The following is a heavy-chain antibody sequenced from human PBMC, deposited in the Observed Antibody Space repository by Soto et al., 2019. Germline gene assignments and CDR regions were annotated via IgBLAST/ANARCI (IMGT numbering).Heavy chain of an antibody. CDR1: GFTFSSYA. V-gene: IGHV3-30-3*01. D-gene: IGHD1-26*01. CDR3: ASAYSGSYCDY. J-gene: IGHJ4*02. Sequence: GGSLRLSCAASGFTFSSYAMHWVRQAPGKGLEWVAVISYDGSNKYYADSVKGRFTISRDNSKNTLYLQMNSLRAEDTAVYYCASAYSGSYCDYWGQGTLVTVSS. CDR2: ISYDGSNK.